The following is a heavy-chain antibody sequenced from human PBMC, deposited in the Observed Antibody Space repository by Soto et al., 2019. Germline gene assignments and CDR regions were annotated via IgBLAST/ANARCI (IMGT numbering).Heavy chain of an antibody. Sequence: GESLKISCKGSGYSFTSYWIGWVRQMPGKGLEWMGIIYPGDSDTRYSPSFQGQVTISADKSISTAYLQWSSLKASDTAMYYCASHSAGDYYYYYGMDVWGQGTTVTVSS. V-gene: IGHV5-51*01. CDR3: ASHSAGDYYYYYGMDV. CDR2: IYPGDSDT. CDR1: GYSFTSYW. D-gene: IGHD6-13*01. J-gene: IGHJ6*02.